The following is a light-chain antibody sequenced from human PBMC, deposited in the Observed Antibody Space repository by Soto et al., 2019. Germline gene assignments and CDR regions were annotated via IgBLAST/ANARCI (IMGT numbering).Light chain of an antibody. CDR2: DAS. V-gene: IGKV1-5*01. CDR3: QQSLTMPIT. Sequence: DIQMTQSPSTLSASVGDRVTITCRASQSLGIWLAWHQQKPGKAPKLLIYDASTLKSGVPSRFSGSGSGTKFTLTISSLQPDDFGTYYCQQSLTMPITFGHGTRLEIK. J-gene: IGKJ5*01. CDR1: QSLGIW.